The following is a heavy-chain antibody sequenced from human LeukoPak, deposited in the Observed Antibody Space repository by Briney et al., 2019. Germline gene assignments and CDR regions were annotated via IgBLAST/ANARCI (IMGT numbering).Heavy chain of an antibody. CDR2: IYSGGST. CDR3: AKRSGWFHFDY. Sequence: PGGSLRLSCAASGFTVSSNYMSWVRQAPGKGLEWVSVIYSGGSTYYADSVKGRFTISRDNSKNTLYLQMNSLRAEDTAVYYCAKRSGWFHFDYWGQGTLVTVSS. CDR1: GFTVSSNY. V-gene: IGHV3-53*01. J-gene: IGHJ4*02. D-gene: IGHD6-19*01.